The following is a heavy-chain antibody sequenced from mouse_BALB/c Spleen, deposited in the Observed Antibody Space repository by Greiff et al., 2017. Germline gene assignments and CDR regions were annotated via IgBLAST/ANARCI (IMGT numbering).Heavy chain of an antibody. CDR3: AKHPYGSSYYYAMDY. Sequence: VHLVESGPGLVAPSQSLSITCTVSGFSLTDYGVSWIRQPPGKGLEWLGVIWGGGSTYYNSALKSRLSISKDNSKSQVFLKMNSLQTDDTAMYYCAKHPYGSSYYYAMDYWGQGTSVTVSS. CDR2: IWGGGST. V-gene: IGHV2-6-5*01. J-gene: IGHJ4*01. CDR1: GFSLTDYG. D-gene: IGHD1-1*01.